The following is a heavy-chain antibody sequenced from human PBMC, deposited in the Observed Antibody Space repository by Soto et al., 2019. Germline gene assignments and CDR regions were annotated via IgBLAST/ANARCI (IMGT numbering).Heavy chain of an antibody. V-gene: IGHV3-30-3*01. CDR3: ARDRGTSCFACVDP. J-gene: IGHJ5*02. CDR1: GFTFSSYA. D-gene: IGHD2-2*01. Sequence: QVQLVESGGGVVQPGRSLRLSCAASGFTFSSYAMHWVRQAPGKGLEWVAVISYDGSNKYYADPVKGRFTISRDNSKNTLYLQMNSLRAEDTAVYYCARDRGTSCFACVDPWGQGTLVTVSS. CDR2: ISYDGSNK.